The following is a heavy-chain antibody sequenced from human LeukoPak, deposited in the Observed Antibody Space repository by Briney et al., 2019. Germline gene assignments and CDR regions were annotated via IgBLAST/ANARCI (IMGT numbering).Heavy chain of an antibody. Sequence: ASVKVSCKASGYTFTDYYMHWVRQAPGQGLEWMGWINTNTGNPTYAQGFTGRFVFSLDTSVSTAYLQISSLKAEDTAVYYCAARRCSSTSCYWDYYYGMDVWGQGTTVTVSS. V-gene: IGHV7-4-1*02. CDR1: GYTFTDYY. CDR2: INTNTGNP. J-gene: IGHJ6*02. D-gene: IGHD2-2*01. CDR3: AARRCSSTSCYWDYYYGMDV.